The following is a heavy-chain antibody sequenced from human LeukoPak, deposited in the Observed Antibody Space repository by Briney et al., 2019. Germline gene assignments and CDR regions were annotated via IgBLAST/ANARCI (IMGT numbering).Heavy chain of an antibody. CDR3: ARGKPTPADDAFDI. CDR1: GGSFSGYY. Sequence: SETLSLTCAVYGGSFSGYYWSWIRQPPGKGLEWIGEINHSGSTNYNPSLKNRVTISVDTSKNQFSLKLSSVTAADTAVYYCARGKPTPADDAFDIWGQGTMVTVSS. V-gene: IGHV4-34*01. J-gene: IGHJ3*02. CDR2: INHSGST.